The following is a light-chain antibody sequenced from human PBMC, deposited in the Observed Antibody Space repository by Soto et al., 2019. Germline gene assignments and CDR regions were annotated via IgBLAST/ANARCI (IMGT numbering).Light chain of an antibody. CDR1: QAIRND. J-gene: IGKJ4*01. CDR2: AAS. CDR3: LQDYTYPRT. Sequence: IPLTQSPSSLSVSVGDRVTITCRASQAIRNDLVWFQQKPGKAPILLIYAASTLQSGVPSRFSGSGSGTDFTLTISSLQAEDFATYYCLQDYTYPRTFGGGTKVEIK. V-gene: IGKV1-6*01.